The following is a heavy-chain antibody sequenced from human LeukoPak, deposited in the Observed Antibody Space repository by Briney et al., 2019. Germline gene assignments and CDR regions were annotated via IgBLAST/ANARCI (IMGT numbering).Heavy chain of an antibody. CDR3: TRDIGPVTGTTWYFDF. D-gene: IGHD1-20*01. J-gene: IGHJ4*02. V-gene: IGHV3-15*01. CDR2: IKSKTDGGTT. CDR1: GFTFSNAW. Sequence: GGSLRLSCAASGFTFSNAWMSWVRQAPGKGLEWVGRIKSKTDGGTTDYAAPVKGRFTISRDDSKNTLYLQMNSLKTEDTAVYYCTRDIGPVTGTTWYFDFWGQGTLVTVSS.